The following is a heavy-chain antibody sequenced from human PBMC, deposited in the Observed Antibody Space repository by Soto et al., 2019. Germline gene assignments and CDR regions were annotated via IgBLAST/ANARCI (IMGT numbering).Heavy chain of an antibody. CDR1: GGSVSSGSYY. Sequence: SETLSLTCTVSGGSVSSGSYYWSWIRQPPGKGLEWIGYIYSSGSTSYNPSLKSRVTISVDTSKNQFSLKLSSVTAADTAVYYCARDGDRYHYCGQATLVTVSS. CDR2: IYSSGST. CDR3: ARDGDRYHY. D-gene: IGHD2-2*01. V-gene: IGHV4-61*01. J-gene: IGHJ4*02.